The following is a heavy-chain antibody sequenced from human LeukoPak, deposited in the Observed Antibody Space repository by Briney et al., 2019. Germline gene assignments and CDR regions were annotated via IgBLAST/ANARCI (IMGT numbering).Heavy chain of an antibody. V-gene: IGHV4-38-2*02. CDR3: AKGHRAGQPYYDNTGSGFDH. CDR1: GYSISSGYY. CDR2: IYHSGST. D-gene: IGHD3-22*01. J-gene: IGHJ4*02. Sequence: SETLSLTCTVSGYSISSGYYWGWIRQPPGKGLEWIGSIYHSGSTYYNPSLKSRVTISVDTSKNQFSLKLSSVTAADTAIYYCAKGHRAGQPYYDNTGSGFDHWGQGILVTVSS.